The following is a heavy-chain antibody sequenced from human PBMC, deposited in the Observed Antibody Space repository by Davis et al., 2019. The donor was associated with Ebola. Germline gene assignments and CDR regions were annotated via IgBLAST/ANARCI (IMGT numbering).Heavy chain of an antibody. V-gene: IGHV3-23*01. CDR2: ISGFGDTT. CDR1: GFTFTDYA. Sequence: PGGSLRLSCSASGFTFTDYAMTWVRQAPGKRLEWVSVISGFGDTTFYADSVKGRFTISRDNSKHTFYLHMNSLRVEDTAIYYCAKAPLLDYWGQGILVTVSS. CDR3: AKAPLLDY. J-gene: IGHJ4*02.